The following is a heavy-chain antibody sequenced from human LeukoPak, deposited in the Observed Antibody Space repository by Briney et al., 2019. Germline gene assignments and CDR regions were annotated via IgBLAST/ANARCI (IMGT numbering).Heavy chain of an antibody. CDR2: IYYSGST. D-gene: IGHD2-2*02. CDR1: GGSISSSSYY. V-gene: IGHV4-39*01. J-gene: IGHJ5*02. Sequence: SETLSLICTVSGGSISSSSYYWGWIRQPPGKGLEWIGSIYYSGSTYYNPSLKSRVTISVDTSKNQFSLKLSSVTAADTAVYYCARHGYCSSTSCYKNWFDPWGQGTLVTVSS. CDR3: ARHGYCSSTSCYKNWFDP.